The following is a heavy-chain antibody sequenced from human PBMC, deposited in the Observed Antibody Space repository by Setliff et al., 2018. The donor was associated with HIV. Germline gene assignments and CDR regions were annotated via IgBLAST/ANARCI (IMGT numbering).Heavy chain of an antibody. CDR3: ARDRFTLTSSIFGF. V-gene: IGHV1-3*04. CDR2: VNTGKGDT. D-gene: IGHD3-3*01. J-gene: IGHJ4*01. CDR1: GYTFSNYP. Sequence: VSCKTSGYTFSNYPIHWLRQAPGQRPEWMGWVNTGKGDTKYSQRLQDRLTITTDSSASSVYMELSSLSSDDTAIYYCARDRFTLTSSIFGFWGHGTLVTVSS.